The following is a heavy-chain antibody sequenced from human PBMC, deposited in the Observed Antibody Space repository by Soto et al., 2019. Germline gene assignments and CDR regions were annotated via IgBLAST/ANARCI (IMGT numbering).Heavy chain of an antibody. J-gene: IGHJ6*02. Sequence: GASVKVSCKASGYTFTSYYMHWVRQAPGQGLEWMGIINPSGGSTSYAQKFQGRVTMTRDTSTSTVYMELSSLRSEDTAVYYCARAGSGDYDFWSCYYGYCYGMDVWGQGTTVTVSS. CDR2: INPSGGST. CDR1: GYTFTSYY. V-gene: IGHV1-46*01. CDR3: ARAGSGDYDFWSCYYGYCYGMDV. D-gene: IGHD3-3*01.